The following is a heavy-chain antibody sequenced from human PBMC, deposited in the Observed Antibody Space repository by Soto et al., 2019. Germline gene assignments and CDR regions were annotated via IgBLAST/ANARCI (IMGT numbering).Heavy chain of an antibody. CDR2: IIPTFGTA. J-gene: IGHJ3*02. V-gene: IGHV1-69*06. CDR1: GGTFSSSA. D-gene: IGHD6-19*01. Sequence: QVQLVQSGAEMREPGSSVKVSCKASGGTFSSSAINWLRQAPGQGPEWMGGIIPTFGTANYTEKFRGRVTITADTSTSTAYMEASSLTSEATAMYFWVRSETAGHRGFDIWGQGTMVTVSS. CDR3: VRSETAGHRGFDI.